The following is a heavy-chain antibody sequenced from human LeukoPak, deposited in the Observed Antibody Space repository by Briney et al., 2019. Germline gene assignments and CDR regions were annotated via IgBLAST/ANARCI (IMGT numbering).Heavy chain of an antibody. CDR1: GFTFSNTW. J-gene: IGHJ4*02. CDR3: TAQGGSGDLRY. Sequence: GGSLRLSCAASGFTFSNTWMNWVRQASGKGLEWVGRIKRIIDGGTTDYAAPVKGRFTVSRDDSINTLYLQMSSLKTEDTAVYYCTAQGGSGDLRYWGQGTLVTVSS. CDR2: IKRIIDGGTT. D-gene: IGHD4-17*01. V-gene: IGHV3-15*01.